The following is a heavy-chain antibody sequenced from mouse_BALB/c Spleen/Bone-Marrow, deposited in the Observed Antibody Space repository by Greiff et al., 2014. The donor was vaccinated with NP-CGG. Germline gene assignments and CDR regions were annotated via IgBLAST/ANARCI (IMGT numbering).Heavy chain of an antibody. CDR2: IDPANGST. V-gene: IGHV14-3*02. J-gene: IGHJ4*01. CDR1: GFNIKDTY. D-gene: IGHD2-3*01. CDR3: AVYDGYAMDY. Sequence: EVKLMESGAELVKPGASVKLSCTASGFNIKDTYMYWVKQRPEQGLEWIGKIDPANGSTKYDPKFQGKATITADTSSNTVYLQLSSLTSEDTAVYYCAVYDGYAMDYWGQGTSVTVSS.